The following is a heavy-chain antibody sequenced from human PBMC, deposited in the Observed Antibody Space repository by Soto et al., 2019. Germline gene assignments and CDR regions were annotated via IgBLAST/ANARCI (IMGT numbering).Heavy chain of an antibody. CDR2: ISYDGSNK. V-gene: IGHV3-30-3*01. CDR1: GFTFSSYA. D-gene: IGHD4-17*01. Sequence: GGSLRLSCAASGFTFSSYAMHWVRQAPGKGLEWVAVISYDGSNKYYADSVKGRFTISRDNSKNTLYLQMNSLRAEDTAVYYCARPRSTVTTADYYYGMDVWGQGTTVTVS. CDR3: ARPRSTVTTADYYYGMDV. J-gene: IGHJ6*02.